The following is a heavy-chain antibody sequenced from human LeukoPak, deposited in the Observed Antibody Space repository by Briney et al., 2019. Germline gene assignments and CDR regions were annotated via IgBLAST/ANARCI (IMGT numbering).Heavy chain of an antibody. CDR2: INHSGST. CDR3: ARGTRMLRYCSGGSCSVNWFDP. D-gene: IGHD2-15*01. Sequence: PSETLSLTCAVYGGSFSGYYWSWIRQPPGKGLEWIGEINHSGSTNYNPSLKSRVTISVDTSKNQFSLKLSSVTAADTAVYYCARGTRMLRYCSGGSCSVNWFDPWGQGTLVTVSS. CDR1: GGSFSGYY. V-gene: IGHV4-34*01. J-gene: IGHJ5*02.